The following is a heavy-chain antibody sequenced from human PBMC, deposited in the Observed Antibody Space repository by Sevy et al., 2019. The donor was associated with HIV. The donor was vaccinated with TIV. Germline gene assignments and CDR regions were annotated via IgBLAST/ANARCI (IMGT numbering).Heavy chain of an antibody. Sequence: ASVKVSCKASGGTFSSYAISWVRQAPGQGLEWMGGIIPIFGTANYAQKFQGRVTITADESTSTAYMELSSLRSEDTAVYYCARGTMVTTHFYYYYGMDVWGQGTTVTVSS. CDR2: IIPIFGTA. V-gene: IGHV1-69*13. CDR1: GGTFSSYA. J-gene: IGHJ6*02. D-gene: IGHD5-18*01. CDR3: ARGTMVTTHFYYYYGMDV.